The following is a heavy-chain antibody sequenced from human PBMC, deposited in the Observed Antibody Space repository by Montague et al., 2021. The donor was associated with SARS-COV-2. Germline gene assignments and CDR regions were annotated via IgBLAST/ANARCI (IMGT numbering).Heavy chain of an antibody. D-gene: IGHD3-3*01. V-gene: IGHV4-61*01. J-gene: IGHJ6*02. Sequence: SETLSLTCTVSGGSVCSGSYYWSWIRQPPGKGLEWIGYIYYSGSTNYDPSLKSRVTISVDTSKNQFSLKLSSVTAADTAVYYCARDPWRITIFGVVTRYGMDVWGQGTTVTVSS. CDR2: IYYSGST. CDR3: ARDPWRITIFGVVTRYGMDV. CDR1: GGSVCSGSYY.